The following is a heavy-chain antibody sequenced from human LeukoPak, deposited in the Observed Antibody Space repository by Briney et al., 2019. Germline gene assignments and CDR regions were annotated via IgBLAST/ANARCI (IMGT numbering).Heavy chain of an antibody. Sequence: GRSLRLSCAASGFTFDDYAMHWVRQAPGKGLEWVSGISWNSGSIGYADSVKGRFTISRDNAKNSLYLQMNSLRAEDTALYYCAKDREWLLTYFDYWGQGTLVTVSS. CDR3: AKDREWLLTYFDY. CDR2: ISWNSGSI. CDR1: GFTFDDYA. V-gene: IGHV3-9*01. D-gene: IGHD3-3*01. J-gene: IGHJ4*02.